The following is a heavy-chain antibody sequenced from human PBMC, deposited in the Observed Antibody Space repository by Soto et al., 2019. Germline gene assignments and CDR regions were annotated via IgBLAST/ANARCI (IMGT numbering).Heavy chain of an antibody. Sequence: QVQLQQWGAGLLKPSETLSLTCAVYGGSFSGYYWSWIRQPPGKGLVWIGEINHSGSTNYNPSLKSRVTISVDTSKNQFSLKLSSVTAADTAVYYCARGPGIVGATALGYWGQGTLVTVSS. D-gene: IGHD1-26*01. CDR2: INHSGST. CDR3: ARGPGIVGATALGY. J-gene: IGHJ4*02. V-gene: IGHV4-34*01. CDR1: GGSFSGYY.